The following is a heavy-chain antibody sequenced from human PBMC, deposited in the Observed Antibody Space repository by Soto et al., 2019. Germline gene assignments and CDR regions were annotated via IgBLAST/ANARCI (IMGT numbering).Heavy chain of an antibody. Sequence: GCCLRLSCATSGLTVSNYAVSSVCQKQGGGLEWVSSMSGSSSTTYYADSVRGRFTISRDRSKNTLYLQMSSLRAEDTALYYCAKNQEPELPSVIDFWGQGTLVTVSS. CDR3: AKNQEPELPSVIDF. CDR2: MSGSSSTT. J-gene: IGHJ4*02. D-gene: IGHD1-7*01. V-gene: IGHV3-23*01. CDR1: GLTVSNYA.